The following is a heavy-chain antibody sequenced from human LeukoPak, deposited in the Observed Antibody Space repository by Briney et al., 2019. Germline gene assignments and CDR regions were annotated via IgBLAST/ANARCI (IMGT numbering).Heavy chain of an antibody. J-gene: IGHJ4*02. D-gene: IGHD6-13*01. CDR1: GYTFASYG. V-gene: IGHV1-18*01. CDR3: ARVLAAAGCFDY. Sequence: ASVKVSCKASGYTFASYGISWVRQAPGQGLEWMGWISAYNGNTNYAQKLQGRVTMTTDTSTSTAYMELRSLRSDDTAVYYCARVLAAAGCFDYWGQGTLVTVSS. CDR2: ISAYNGNT.